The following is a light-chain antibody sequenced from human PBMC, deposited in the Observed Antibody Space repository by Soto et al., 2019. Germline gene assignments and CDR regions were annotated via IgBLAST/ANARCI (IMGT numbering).Light chain of an antibody. J-gene: IGLJ1*01. Sequence: QSALTQPASVSWSPGQSITISCTGTSSDVGGYKYVSWYQHHPGKGPKLMLYDVSNRPSGVSNRFSGSKAGNTASLTISGLQAEDEADYYCSSYTSSTTYVFGTGTKVAVL. CDR3: SSYTSSTTYV. V-gene: IGLV2-14*01. CDR2: DVS. CDR1: SSDVGGYKY.